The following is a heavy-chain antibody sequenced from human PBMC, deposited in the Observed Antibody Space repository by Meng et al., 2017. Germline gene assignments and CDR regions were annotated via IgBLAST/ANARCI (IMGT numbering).Heavy chain of an antibody. CDR2: IYSGGST. V-gene: IGHV3-53*01. D-gene: IGHD3-22*01. CDR1: GFTVSSNY. Sequence: GESLKTSCAASGFTVSSNYMSWVRQAPGKGLEWVSVIYSGGSTYYADSVKGRFTISRDNSKNTLYLQMNSLGAEDTAVYYCARGRYCYDSSGETPFDYWGQGTRVTVSS. J-gene: IGHJ4*02. CDR3: ARGRYCYDSSGETPFDY.